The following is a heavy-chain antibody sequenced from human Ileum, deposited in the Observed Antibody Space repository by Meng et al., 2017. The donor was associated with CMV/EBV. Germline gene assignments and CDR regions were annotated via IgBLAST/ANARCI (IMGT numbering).Heavy chain of an antibody. CDR2: FGSGGDI. Sequence: GESLKISCAASGFTFSACSMNWVRQAPGKGLEWVSAFGSGGDIYYADCVKGRFTISRDNSKNTLYLQLNSLRAEDTAVYYCAKRGGPAPGRPGNYFDYWGQGTLVTVSS. J-gene: IGHJ4*02. D-gene: IGHD2-2*01. CDR1: GFTFSACS. V-gene: IGHV3-23*01. CDR3: AKRGGPAPGRPGNYFDY.